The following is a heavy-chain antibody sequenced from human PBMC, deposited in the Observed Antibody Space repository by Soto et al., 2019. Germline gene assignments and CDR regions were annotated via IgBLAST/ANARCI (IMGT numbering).Heavy chain of an antibody. V-gene: IGHV3-23*01. CDR2: ISGSGGST. CDR3: AKDQPTYYGFWSGYSPPFDY. D-gene: IGHD3-3*01. Sequence: PGGSLRLSCAASGFTFSSYAMSWVRQAPGKGLEWVSAISGSGGSTYYADSVKGRFTISRDNSKNTLYLQMNSLRAEDTAVYYCAKDQPTYYGFWSGYSPPFDYWGQGTLVTVSS. J-gene: IGHJ4*02. CDR1: GFTFSSYA.